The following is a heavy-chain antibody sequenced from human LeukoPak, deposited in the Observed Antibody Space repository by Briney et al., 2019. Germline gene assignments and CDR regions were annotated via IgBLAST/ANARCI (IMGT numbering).Heavy chain of an antibody. CDR1: DGSFSDYY. Sequence: PSETLSLTCAVYDGSFSDYYWSWIRQPPGKGLEWIGEISHNENTNYNPSLKSRVTMSVDTSKNQVSLKLSSVTAADTAVYYCARGSLGVAGTSTAYYFDYWGQGTLVTVSS. V-gene: IGHV4-34*01. CDR2: ISHNENT. J-gene: IGHJ4*02. D-gene: IGHD6-19*01. CDR3: ARGSLGVAGTSTAYYFDY.